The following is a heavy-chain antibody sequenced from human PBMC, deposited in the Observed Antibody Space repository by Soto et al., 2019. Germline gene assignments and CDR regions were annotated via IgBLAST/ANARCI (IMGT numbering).Heavy chain of an antibody. D-gene: IGHD5-18*01. Sequence: GGSLRLSCAFSGFTFSIYTMNWVRQAPGKGLEWVSSISSSSSYIYYADSVKGRFTISRDNAKNSLHLQMNSLRAEDTAVYYCARDGSGYSYAQGIFDIWGQGAMVTVSS. J-gene: IGHJ3*02. CDR2: ISSSSSYI. V-gene: IGHV3-21*01. CDR3: ARDGSGYSYAQGIFDI. CDR1: GFTFSIYT.